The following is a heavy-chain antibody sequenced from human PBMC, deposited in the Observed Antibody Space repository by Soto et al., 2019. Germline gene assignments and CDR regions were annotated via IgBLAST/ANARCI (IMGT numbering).Heavy chain of an antibody. CDR2: IYYSGST. Sequence: SETLSLTWSVSGGYISSSSYHWGWIRQPQGKGLEWIGSIYYSGSTYYNPALKRRVTISVDTSKNQFSLKLSSVTAADTAVYYCARLSITIFGVVIIPGAFDIWGQGTMVTVSS. D-gene: IGHD3-3*01. CDR1: GGYISSSSYH. J-gene: IGHJ3*02. CDR3: ARLSITIFGVVIIPGAFDI. V-gene: IGHV4-39*01.